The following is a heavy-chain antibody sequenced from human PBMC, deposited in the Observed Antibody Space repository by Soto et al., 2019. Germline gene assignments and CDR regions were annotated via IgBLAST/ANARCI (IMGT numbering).Heavy chain of an antibody. V-gene: IGHV4-30-2*01. CDR3: ARGTGITIFGVVTSSRSNWFDP. J-gene: IGHJ5*02. Sequence: SETLSLTCAVSGGSISSGGYSWSWIRQPPGKGLEWIGYIYHSGSTYYNPSLKSRVTISVDRSKNQFSLKLSSVTAADTAVYYCARGTGITIFGVVTSSRSNWFDPWGQGTLVTVS. CDR2: IYHSGST. D-gene: IGHD3-3*01. CDR1: GGSISSGGYS.